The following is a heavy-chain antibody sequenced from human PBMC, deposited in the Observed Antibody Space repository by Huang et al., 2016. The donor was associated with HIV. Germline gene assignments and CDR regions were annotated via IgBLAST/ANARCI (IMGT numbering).Heavy chain of an antibody. CDR3: ARSLMGEDPFDI. J-gene: IGHJ3*02. CDR1: GGPLSGHY. D-gene: IGHD3-16*01. CDR2: VNHRGSA. V-gene: IGHV4-34*01. Sequence: QVRLHQWGTGLVRPSETLSLTCAVYGGPLSGHYWSWFRLPPGGSLEGLGEVNHRGSANYNPSLKSRLSMSIDTSKKQFSLKLGSVTAADTALYYCARSLMGEDPFDIWGQGTLVTVSS.